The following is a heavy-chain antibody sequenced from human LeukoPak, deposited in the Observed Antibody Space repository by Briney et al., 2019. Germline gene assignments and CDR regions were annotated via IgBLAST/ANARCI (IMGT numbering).Heavy chain of an antibody. CDR2: IYYSGST. CDR3: ARRAYSSGWYYFDY. J-gene: IGHJ4*02. V-gene: IGHV4-59*01. CDR1: GGSISSYY. D-gene: IGHD6-19*01. Sequence: KPSETLSLTCTVSGGSISSYYWSWLRQPPGKGLEWIGYIYYSGSTNYNPSLKSRVTISVDTSKNQFSLKLNSVTAADTAVYYCARRAYSSGWYYFDYWGQGTLVTVSS.